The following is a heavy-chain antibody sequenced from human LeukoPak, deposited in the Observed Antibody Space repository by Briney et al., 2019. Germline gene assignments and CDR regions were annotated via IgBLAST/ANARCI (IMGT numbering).Heavy chain of an antibody. CDR1: GGSISSSSYY. J-gene: IGHJ4*02. CDR3: ARQGSGGAYDFWSGYYRGTFDY. CDR2: IYYSGST. Sequence: SETLSLTCTVSGGSISSSSYYWGWIRQPPGKGLEWIGSIYYSGSTYYNPSLKSRVTISVDTSKNQFSLKLSSVTAADTAVYYCARQGSGGAYDFWSGYYRGTFDYWGQETLVTVSS. D-gene: IGHD3-3*01. V-gene: IGHV4-39*01.